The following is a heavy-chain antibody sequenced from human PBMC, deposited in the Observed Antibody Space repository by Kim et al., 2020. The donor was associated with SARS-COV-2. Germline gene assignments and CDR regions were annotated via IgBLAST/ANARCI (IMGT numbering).Heavy chain of an antibody. CDR1: GYSFTSYA. J-gene: IGHJ4*02. V-gene: IGHV1-3*04. CDR3: ARDRTYFGKLTNNYFDY. CDR2: INTDNGET. Sequence: ASVKVSCKTSGYSFTSYAMHWVRQAPGQRLEWMGWINTDNGETKYSQKFQGRVTITRDASARVVYMELSRLRSEDTAVFYCARDRTYFGKLTNNYFDYWGEGTLVTVSS. D-gene: IGHD3-10*01.